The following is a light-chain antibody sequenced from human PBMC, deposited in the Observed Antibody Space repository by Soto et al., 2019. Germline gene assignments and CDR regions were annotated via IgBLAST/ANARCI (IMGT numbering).Light chain of an antibody. V-gene: IGLV1-51*01. Sequence: TPPSSVWVSLGQKAAIFYNGGISNIGGNSGSWYQQLPGTAPKLLIYDDNKRPSGIPDRFSGSKSGTSATLGITGFQTGDEADYYCGSWDSRLSAYVCGTGTKVIVL. CDR1: ISNIGGNS. J-gene: IGLJ1*01. CDR3: GSWDSRLSAYV. CDR2: DDN.